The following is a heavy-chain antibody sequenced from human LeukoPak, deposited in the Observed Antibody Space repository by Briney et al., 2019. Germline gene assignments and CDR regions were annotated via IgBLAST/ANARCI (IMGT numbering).Heavy chain of an antibody. V-gene: IGHV3-20*04. D-gene: IGHD3-22*01. CDR3: ARVQQYDKFDY. J-gene: IGHJ4*02. Sequence: GGSLRLSCAASGFTFDDYDMTWVRQAPGKGLEWVSNINWKGDTTSYVDSVKGRFTISRDNAKNSLYLQMNSLRAEDTAFYFCARVQQYDKFDYWGQGTLVTVSS. CDR2: INWKGDTT. CDR1: GFTFDDYD.